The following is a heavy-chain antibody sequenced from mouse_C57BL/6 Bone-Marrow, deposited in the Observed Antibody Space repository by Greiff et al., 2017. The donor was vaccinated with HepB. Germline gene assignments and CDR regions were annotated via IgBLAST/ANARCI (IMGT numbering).Heavy chain of an antibody. V-gene: IGHV3-6*01. Sequence: EVQRVESGPGLVKPSQSLSLTCSVTGYSITSGYYWNWIRQFPGNKLEWMGYISYDGSNNYNPSLKNRISITRDTSKNQFFLKLNSVTTEDTATYYCAREGWDDYYAMDYWGQGTSVTVSS. CDR3: AREGWDDYYAMDY. CDR2: ISYDGSN. J-gene: IGHJ4*01. D-gene: IGHD4-1*01. CDR1: GYSITSGYY.